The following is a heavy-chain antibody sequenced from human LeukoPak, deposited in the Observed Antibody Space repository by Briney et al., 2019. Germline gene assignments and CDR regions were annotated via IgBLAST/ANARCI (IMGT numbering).Heavy chain of an antibody. Sequence: SETLSLTCAVYGGSFRGYYWSWIRQPPGKGLEWIGEINHSGSTNYNPSLKSRVTISVDTSKNQFSLKLSSVTAADTAVYYCARGRGYSYGHYFDYWGQGTLVTVSS. CDR1: GGSFRGYY. D-gene: IGHD5-18*01. V-gene: IGHV4-34*01. CDR2: INHSGST. CDR3: ARGRGYSYGHYFDY. J-gene: IGHJ4*02.